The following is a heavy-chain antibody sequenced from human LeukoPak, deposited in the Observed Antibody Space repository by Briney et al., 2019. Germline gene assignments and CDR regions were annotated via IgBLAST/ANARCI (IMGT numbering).Heavy chain of an antibody. J-gene: IGHJ4*02. D-gene: IGHD1-1*01. Sequence: GESLKISCKASGYSFTTYWIGWVRQMPGKGLEWMGIIYPADSTAHYSPSFQGQVTISADKSISTAYLQWSSLKASDTAMYYCARLSRVQLERRIDYWGQGTLVTVSS. CDR3: ARLSRVQLERRIDY. CDR2: IYPADSTA. CDR1: GYSFTTYW. V-gene: IGHV5-51*01.